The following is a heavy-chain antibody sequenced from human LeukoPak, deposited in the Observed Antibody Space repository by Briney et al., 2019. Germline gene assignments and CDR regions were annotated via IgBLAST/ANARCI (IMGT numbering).Heavy chain of an antibody. V-gene: IGHV3-48*03. CDR1: GVTFSNYE. D-gene: IGHD3-22*01. J-gene: IGHJ4*02. CDR2: ISDHGKSR. CDR3: VPVPYDSRAYYVDH. Sequence: GGSLRLSCVASGVTFSNYEMNWVRQTPGTGLEGVSYISDHGKSRNYVDSVKGRFTISRDNAKNSLYLQMNSLRAEDTAVYYCVPVPYDSRAYYVDHWGQGTLVTVSS.